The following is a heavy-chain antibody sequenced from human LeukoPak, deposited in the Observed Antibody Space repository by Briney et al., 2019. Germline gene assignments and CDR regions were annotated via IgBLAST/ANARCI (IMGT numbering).Heavy chain of an antibody. D-gene: IGHD1-14*01. V-gene: IGHV3-23*01. CDR1: GFTLNNYA. J-gene: IGHJ4*02. CDR3: ARGTTDLDY. CDR2: ISSSGDAT. Sequence: GSLRLSCAASGFTLNNYAMNWVRQAPGKGLEWVSLISSSGDATYYADSVQGRFTISRDNSRNTLYLHIDSLRVEDTATYYCARGTTDLDYWGQGTRVIVSS.